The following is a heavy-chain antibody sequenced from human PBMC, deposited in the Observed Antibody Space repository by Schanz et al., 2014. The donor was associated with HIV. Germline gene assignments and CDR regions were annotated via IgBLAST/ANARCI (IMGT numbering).Heavy chain of an antibody. D-gene: IGHD1-26*01. V-gene: IGHV3-13*01. CDR3: ARLGLAAYAFEI. Sequence: EVQLVESGGALVQPGGSLRLSCAASGFPFSGFSMNWVRQAPGKGLEWVSAIGTAGDTYYPGSVKGRFTISRENAKNSLYLQMNSLRAGDTAVYYCARLGLAAYAFEIWGQGTMVTVSS. J-gene: IGHJ3*02. CDR2: IGTAGDT. CDR1: GFPFSGFS.